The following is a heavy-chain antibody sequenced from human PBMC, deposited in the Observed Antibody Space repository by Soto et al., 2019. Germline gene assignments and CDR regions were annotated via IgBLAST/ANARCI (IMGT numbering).Heavy chain of an antibody. V-gene: IGHV4-39*01. CDR2: IYYSGST. CDR3: ARLAYYGSGSYYDRFLDY. Sequence: PSETLSLTCTVSVGSISSSSYCWGWIRQPPGKGLEWIGSIYYSGSTYYNPSLKSRVTISVDTSKNQFSLKLSSVTAADTAVYYCARLAYYGSGSYYDRFLDYWGQGTLVTVSS. J-gene: IGHJ4*02. D-gene: IGHD3-10*01. CDR1: VGSISSSSYC.